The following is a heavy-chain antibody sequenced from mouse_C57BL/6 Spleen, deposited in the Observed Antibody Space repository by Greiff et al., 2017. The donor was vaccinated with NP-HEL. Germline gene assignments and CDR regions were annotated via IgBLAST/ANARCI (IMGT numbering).Heavy chain of an antibody. V-gene: IGHV1-72*01. D-gene: IGHD2-1*01. J-gene: IGHJ2*01. CDR1: GYTFTSYW. CDR3: AREGVYYGNYVDY. CDR2: FDPNSGGT. Sequence: QVQLQQPGAELVKPGASVKLSCKASGYTFTSYWMHWVKQRPGRGLEWIGRFDPNSGGTKYNEKFKSKATLTVDKPSSTAYMQLSSLTSEDSAVYYCAREGVYYGNYVDYWGQGTTLTVSS.